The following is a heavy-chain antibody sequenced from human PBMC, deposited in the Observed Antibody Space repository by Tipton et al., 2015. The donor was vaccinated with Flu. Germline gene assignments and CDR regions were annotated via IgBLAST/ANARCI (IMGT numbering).Heavy chain of an antibody. CDR2: IYHNSGST. V-gene: IGHV4-39*07. CDR3: ARSSTAGGPLRP. Sequence: GLVKPSETLSLTCTVSGGSISSSSYYWGWIRQPPGKGLEWIGRIYHNSGSTYYNPSLKSRVTISVDTSKNQFSLKLSSVTAADTAVYYCARSSTAGGPLRPWGQGTLVTVSS. D-gene: IGHD2/OR15-2a*01. J-gene: IGHJ5*02. CDR1: GGSISSSSYY.